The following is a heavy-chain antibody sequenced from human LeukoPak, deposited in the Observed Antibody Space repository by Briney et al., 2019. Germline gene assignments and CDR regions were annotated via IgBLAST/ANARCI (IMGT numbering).Heavy chain of an antibody. CDR1: GGTFNNSA. D-gene: IGHD4-17*01. J-gene: IGHJ5*02. Sequence: SVKVSCKTSGGTFNNSAISWVRQAPGQGLEWLGGIMPLFGTAGYAQKFQGRVTITKDESTRTVYLELTSLTSDNTAVYYCARDVHGDYGSGWFDPWGQGTLVSVSS. CDR3: ARDVHGDYGSGWFDP. V-gene: IGHV1-69*05. CDR2: IMPLFGTA.